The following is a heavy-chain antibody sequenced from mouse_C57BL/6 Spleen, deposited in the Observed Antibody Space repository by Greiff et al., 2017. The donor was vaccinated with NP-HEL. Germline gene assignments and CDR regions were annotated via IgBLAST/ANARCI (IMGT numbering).Heavy chain of an antibody. V-gene: IGHV1-62-2*01. D-gene: IGHD2-5*01. Sequence: QVQLQQSGAELVKPGASVKLSCKASGYNFTEYTIHWVKQRSGQGLEWIGWFYPGSGSIKYNEKFKDKATLTADKSSSTVYMELSRLTSEDSAFYVCARHESGSNYEDWAHYAMDYWGQGPSVAVSS. CDR1: GYNFTEYT. J-gene: IGHJ4*01. CDR3: ARHESGSNYEDWAHYAMDY. CDR2: FYPGSGSI.